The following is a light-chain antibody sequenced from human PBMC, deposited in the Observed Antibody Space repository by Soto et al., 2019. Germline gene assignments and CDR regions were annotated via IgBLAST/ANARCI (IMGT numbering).Light chain of an antibody. V-gene: IGLV1-40*01. J-gene: IGLJ3*02. CDR2: GNT. CDR3: QSHDSSLNSWV. CDR1: SSNIGAGYD. Sequence: QSVLTQPPSMSGAPGQRVTISCTGSSSNIGAGYDVHWHQLLPGTAPKLLIYGNTNRPSGVPDRFSGSKSGTSASLAITGLRAEDEADYYCQSHDSSLNSWVFGGGTKVTVL.